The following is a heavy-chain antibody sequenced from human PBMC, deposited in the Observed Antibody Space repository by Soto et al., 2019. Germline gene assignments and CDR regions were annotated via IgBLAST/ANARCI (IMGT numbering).Heavy chain of an antibody. D-gene: IGHD2-2*01. CDR2: ISTYNGNT. Sequence: ASVKVSCKAFGYTFNTYYISWLRQAPGQGLEWIGWISTYNGNTNYVPKFQGRITMTTDTSTSTAYMELRSLRSDDTALYFCARDTSNYFDFWGQGTPVTVSS. V-gene: IGHV1-18*01. CDR1: GYTFNTYY. J-gene: IGHJ4*02. CDR3: ARDTSNYFDF.